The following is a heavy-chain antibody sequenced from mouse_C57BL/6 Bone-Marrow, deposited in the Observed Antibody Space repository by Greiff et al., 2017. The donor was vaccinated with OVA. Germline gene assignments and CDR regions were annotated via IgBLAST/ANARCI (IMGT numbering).Heavy chain of an antibody. V-gene: IGHV1-50*01. D-gene: IGHD2-3*01. Sequence: QVQLQQPGAELVKPGASVKLSCKASGYTFTSYWMQWVKQRPGQGLEWIGEIDPSDSYTNYNQKFKGKATLTVDTSSSTAYMQRSSLTSEDSAVYYCARRGDGYYWYFDVWGTGTTVTVSS. CDR1: GYTFTSYW. J-gene: IGHJ1*03. CDR3: ARRGDGYYWYFDV. CDR2: IDPSDSYT.